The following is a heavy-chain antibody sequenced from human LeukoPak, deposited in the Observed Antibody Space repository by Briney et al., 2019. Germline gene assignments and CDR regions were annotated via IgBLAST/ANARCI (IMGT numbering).Heavy chain of an antibody. CDR2: ISADTGNT. J-gene: IGHJ4*02. D-gene: IGHD1-7*01. V-gene: IGHV1-18*01. Sequence: VASVKVSCKTSGYTFNNYGISWVRQAPGQGLEWMGWISADTGNTNFAQKFQDRVTMTSDTSTSTYYMELRSLRSDDTAVYYCARDSRETGTTTDFDYWGQGTLVSVSS. CDR3: ARDSRETGTTTDFDY. CDR1: GYTFNNYG.